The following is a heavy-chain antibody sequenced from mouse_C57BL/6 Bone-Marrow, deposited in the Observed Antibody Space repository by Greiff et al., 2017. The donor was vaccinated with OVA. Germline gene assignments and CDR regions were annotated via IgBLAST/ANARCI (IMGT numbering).Heavy chain of an antibody. CDR2: INPYNGGT. Sequence: EVQGVESGPVLVKPGASVKMSCKASGYTFTDYYMNWVKQSHGKSLEWIGVINPYNGGTSYNQKFKGKATLTVDKSSSTAYMELNSLTSEDSAVYYCARWNMEGGFDYWGQGTTLTVSS. D-gene: IGHD1-1*02. V-gene: IGHV1-19*01. J-gene: IGHJ2*01. CDR3: ARWNMEGGFDY. CDR1: GYTFTDYY.